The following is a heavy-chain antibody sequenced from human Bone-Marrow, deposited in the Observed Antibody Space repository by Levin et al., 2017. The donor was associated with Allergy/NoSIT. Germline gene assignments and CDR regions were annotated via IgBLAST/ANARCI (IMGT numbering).Heavy chain of an antibody. D-gene: IGHD5-18*01. Sequence: GESLKISCAASGFTFSSYGMHWVRQAPGKGLEWVAVIWYDGSNKYYADSVKGRFTISRDNSKNTLYLQMNSLRAEDTAVYYCARDNGYSYGYYNYWGQGTLVTVSS. CDR3: ARDNGYSYGYYNY. CDR2: IWYDGSNK. V-gene: IGHV3-33*01. J-gene: IGHJ4*02. CDR1: GFTFSSYG.